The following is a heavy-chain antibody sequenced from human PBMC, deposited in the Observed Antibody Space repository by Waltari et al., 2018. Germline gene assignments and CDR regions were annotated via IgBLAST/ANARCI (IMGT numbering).Heavy chain of an antibody. J-gene: IGHJ6*01. CDR1: GFTFKDFD. D-gene: IGHD1-1*01. CDR2: INIYGSDT. Sequence: EEQLSESGGGLVQPGGSLRLSCAASGFTFKDFDMTWVRQAPGKGLEWVSNINIYGSDTQYADSVRGRFTMSRDNSRGTVSLEMNGLRAADTAVYYCVKVMGDLGTKYGLDVWGRGTTVTVSS. V-gene: IGHV3-23*05. CDR3: VKVMGDLGTKYGLDV.